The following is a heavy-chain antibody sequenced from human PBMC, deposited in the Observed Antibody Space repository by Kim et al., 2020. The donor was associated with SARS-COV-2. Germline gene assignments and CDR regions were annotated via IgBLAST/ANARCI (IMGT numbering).Heavy chain of an antibody. CDR2: ISSNGADP. CDR1: GFIFDTYA. V-gene: IGHV3-64*02. CDR3: AREGRHCSGTACYLFDY. Sequence: GGSLRLSCAASGFIFDTYAMHWVRQTPGRRLEYVSAISSNGADPYYADSVKGRFIISRDNSKNTMYLQMGILRAEDMAVYYCAREGRHCSGTACYLFDYWGQGTLVTVSS. D-gene: IGHD2-2*01. J-gene: IGHJ4*02.